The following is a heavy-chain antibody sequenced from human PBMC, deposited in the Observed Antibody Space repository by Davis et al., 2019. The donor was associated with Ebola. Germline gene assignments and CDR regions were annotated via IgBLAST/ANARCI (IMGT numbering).Heavy chain of an antibody. J-gene: IGHJ4*02. CDR3: AREGRGLRFEGPLDY. Sequence: ASVKVSCKASGHTFTSYYMHWVRQAPGQGLEWMGIINPSGGSTSYAQKFQGRVTMTRDTSTSTVYMELSSLRSEDTAVYYCAREGRGLRFEGPLDYWGQGTLVTVSS. CDR1: GHTFTSYY. D-gene: IGHD5-12*01. V-gene: IGHV1-46*01. CDR2: INPSGGST.